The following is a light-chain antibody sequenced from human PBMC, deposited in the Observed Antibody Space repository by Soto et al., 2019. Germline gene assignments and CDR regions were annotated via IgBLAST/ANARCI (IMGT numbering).Light chain of an antibody. CDR1: SSDVGGYNF. J-gene: IGLJ1*01. CDR3: SSYTSSTYYL. CDR2: EVS. Sequence: QSVLTQPASVSGSPGQSITISCTGTSSDVGGYNFVSWYQQHPGKAPKLMISEVSNRPSGVSNRFSGSKSGNTASLTISGLQADDEADYYCSSYTSSTYYLFGNGTKVTVL. V-gene: IGLV2-14*01.